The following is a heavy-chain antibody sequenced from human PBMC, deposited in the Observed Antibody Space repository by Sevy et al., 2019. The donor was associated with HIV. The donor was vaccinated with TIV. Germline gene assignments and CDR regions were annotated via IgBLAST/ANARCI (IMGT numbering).Heavy chain of an antibody. J-gene: IGHJ3*02. CDR2: IYYSGST. Sequence: SETLSLTCTVSGGSISSYYWSWIRQPPGKGLEWIGYIYYSGSTNYNPSLKSRVTISVGTSKNQFSLKLSSVTAADTAVYYCAREGVQGVIITEGAFDIWGQGTMVTVSS. CDR3: AREGVQGVIITEGAFDI. CDR1: GGSISSYY. D-gene: IGHD3-10*01. V-gene: IGHV4-59*01.